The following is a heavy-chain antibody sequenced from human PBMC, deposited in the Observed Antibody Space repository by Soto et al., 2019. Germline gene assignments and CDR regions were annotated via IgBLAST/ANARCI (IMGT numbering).Heavy chain of an antibody. V-gene: IGHV1-69*12. J-gene: IGHJ4*02. CDR3: ASHYDSSGYYYRGLDY. Sequence: QVQLVQCGAEVKKPGSTVKVSWKASGGTFSSYAISWVRQAPGQGLEWMGGIIPIFGTADYAQKFQGRVTITADESTSTGNMELSSLRSEDTAVYYCASHYDSSGYYYRGLDYWGQGTLVTVSS. CDR2: IIPIFGTA. D-gene: IGHD3-22*01. CDR1: GGTFSSYA.